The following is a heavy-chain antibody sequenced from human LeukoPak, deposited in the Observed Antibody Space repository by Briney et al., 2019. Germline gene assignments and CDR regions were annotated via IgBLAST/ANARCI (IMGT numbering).Heavy chain of an antibody. J-gene: IGHJ4*02. V-gene: IGHV3-15*01. CDR2: IKSNTDGGTT. D-gene: IGHD5-24*01. Sequence: GGSLRLSCAAPGFTFTNAWMSWVRQAPGKGLEWVGRIKSNTDGGTTDYAAPVKGRFTISRDDSKNTVYLQMNSLKTEDTAVYYCTTGPVRWRQLLDFWGQGTLVTVSS. CDR1: GFTFTNAW. CDR3: TTGPVRWRQLLDF.